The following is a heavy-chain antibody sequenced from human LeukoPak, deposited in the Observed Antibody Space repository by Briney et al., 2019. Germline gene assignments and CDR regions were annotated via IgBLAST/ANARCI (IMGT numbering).Heavy chain of an antibody. V-gene: IGHV1-2*02. D-gene: IGHD3-3*01. CDR1: GYTFTGYY. Sequence: GASVKVSCKASGYTFTGYYTHWVRQAPGQGLEWMGWINPNSGGTNYAQKFQGRVTMTRDTSISTAYMELSRLRSDDTAVYYCARDRLGFLEWLPPPAYGMDVWGQGTTVTVSS. CDR2: INPNSGGT. CDR3: ARDRLGFLEWLPPPAYGMDV. J-gene: IGHJ6*02.